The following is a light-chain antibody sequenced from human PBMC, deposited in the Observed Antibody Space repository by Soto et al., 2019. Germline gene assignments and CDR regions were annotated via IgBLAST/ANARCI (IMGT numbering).Light chain of an antibody. Sequence: QSALTQPASVSGSPGQSITISCTGTSSDVGGYNYVSWYQQHPGKAPKLMIYEVSNRPSGVSNRSSGSKSGNTASLTISGLQAEDEAFYYCSSSAGIYHYLVFGGGTKLTVL. CDR3: SSSAGIYHYLV. J-gene: IGLJ3*02. CDR2: EVS. CDR1: SSDVGGYNY. V-gene: IGLV2-14*01.